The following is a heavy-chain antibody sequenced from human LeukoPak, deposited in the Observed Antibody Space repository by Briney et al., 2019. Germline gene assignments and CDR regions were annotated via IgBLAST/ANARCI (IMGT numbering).Heavy chain of an antibody. V-gene: IGHV3-23*01. D-gene: IGHD3-10*01. CDR2: ISGSGGST. J-gene: IGHJ4*02. CDR1: GFTFSTYA. CDR3: AKAAIGFGELFFDY. Sequence: GGSLRLSCAASGFTFSTYAMSWVRQAPGKGLEWVSTISGSGGSTDYADSVKGRFTISRDNSKNTVYLQMNSLRAEDTAVYFCAKAAIGFGELFFDYWGQGTLVIVSS.